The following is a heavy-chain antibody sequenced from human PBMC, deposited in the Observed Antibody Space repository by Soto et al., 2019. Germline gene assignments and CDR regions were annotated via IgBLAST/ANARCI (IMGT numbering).Heavy chain of an antibody. CDR2: IKQDGSEK. CDR1: GFTFSSYW. V-gene: IGHV3-7*01. J-gene: IGHJ6*02. CDR3: ARAELDDYGDYVIRLSHYYYYGMDV. Sequence: GGSLRLSCAASGFTFSSYWMSWVRQAPGKGLEWVANIKQDGSEKYYVDSVKGRFTISRDNAKNSLYLQMNSLRAEDTAVYYCARAELDDYGDYVIRLSHYYYYGMDVWGQGTTVTAP. D-gene: IGHD4-17*01.